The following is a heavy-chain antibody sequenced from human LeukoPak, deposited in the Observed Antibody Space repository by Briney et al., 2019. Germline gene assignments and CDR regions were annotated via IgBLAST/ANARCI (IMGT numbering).Heavy chain of an antibody. V-gene: IGHV3-30*02. CDR2: IRYDGSNK. J-gene: IGHJ4*02. Sequence: GGSLRLSCAASGFTLSSYGMHWVRQAPGKGLEWVAFIRYDGSNKYYADSVKGRFTISRDNSKNTLYLQVNSLRAEDTAVYYCAKEFFRVAASYDYWGQGTLVTVSS. CDR3: AKEFFRVAASYDY. CDR1: GFTLSSYG. D-gene: IGHD5-12*01.